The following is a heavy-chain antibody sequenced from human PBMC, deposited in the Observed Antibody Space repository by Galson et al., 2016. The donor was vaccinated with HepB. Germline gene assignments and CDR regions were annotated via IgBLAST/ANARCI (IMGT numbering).Heavy chain of an antibody. CDR3: ARAAEYTPYYYFYMDV. J-gene: IGHJ6*03. CDR1: GFSFSRYA. V-gene: IGHV3-7*03. CDR2: IKEDGSEK. Sequence: SLRLSCAASGFSFSRYAKSWVRQAPGEGLEWVANIKEDGSEKHYVASVKGRFTVSRDNTENSLYLQMNSLRVEDTAVYYCARAAEYTPYYYFYMDVWGKGTTVTVSS. D-gene: IGHD2/OR15-2a*01.